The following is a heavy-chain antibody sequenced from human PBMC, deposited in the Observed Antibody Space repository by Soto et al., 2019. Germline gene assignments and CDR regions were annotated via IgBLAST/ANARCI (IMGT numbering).Heavy chain of an antibody. V-gene: IGHV3-30-3*01. CDR3: ARGLGSVGATGGGQEY. CDR1: GFTFSSYA. D-gene: IGHD1-26*01. CDR2: ISYDGSNK. Sequence: QVQLVESGGGVVQPGRSLRLSCAASGFTFSSYAMHWVREAPGKGLEWVAVISYDGSNKYYADSVKGRFTISRDNSKNTLYLQMNSLRAEDTAVYYCARGLGSVGATGGGQEYWGQGTLVTVSS. J-gene: IGHJ4*02.